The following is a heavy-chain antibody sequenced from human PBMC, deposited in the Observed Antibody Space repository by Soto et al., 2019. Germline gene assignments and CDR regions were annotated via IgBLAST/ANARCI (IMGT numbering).Heavy chain of an antibody. CDR1: GGTFSSYA. D-gene: IGHD4-17*01. Sequence: SVKVSCKASGGTFSSYAISWVRQAPGQGLEWMGGIIPIFGTANYAQKFQGRVTITADESTSTAYMELSSLRSEDTAVYYCASSDDYGGNNDYWGQGTLVTVSS. CDR2: IIPIFGTA. V-gene: IGHV1-69*13. CDR3: ASSDDYGGNNDY. J-gene: IGHJ4*02.